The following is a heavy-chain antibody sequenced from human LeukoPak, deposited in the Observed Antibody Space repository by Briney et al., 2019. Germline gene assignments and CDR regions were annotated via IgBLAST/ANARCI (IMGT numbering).Heavy chain of an antibody. CDR2: INPNSGGT. CDR3: ASSPLITMIRDY. J-gene: IGHJ4*02. Sequence: EASVKVSCKASGGTFSSYAISWVRRAPGQGLEWMGWINPNSGGTNYAQKFQGRVTMTRDTSISTAYMELSRLRSDDTAVYYCASSPLITMIRDYWGQGTLVTVSS. CDR1: GGTFSSYA. D-gene: IGHD3-22*01. V-gene: IGHV1-2*02.